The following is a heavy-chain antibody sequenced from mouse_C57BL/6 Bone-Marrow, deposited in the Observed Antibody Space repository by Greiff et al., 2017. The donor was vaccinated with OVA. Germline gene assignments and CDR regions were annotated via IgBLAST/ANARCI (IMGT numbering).Heavy chain of an antibody. D-gene: IGHD1-1*01. V-gene: IGHV5-16*01. CDR1: GFTFSDYY. CDR3: ARAPSYYGSSFFDY. Sequence: EVHLVESEGGLVQPGSSMKLSCTASGFTFSDYYMAWVRQVPEKGLEWVANINYDGSSTYYLDSLKSRFIISRDNAKNILYLQMSSLKSEDTATYYCARAPSYYGSSFFDYWGQGTTLTVSS. CDR2: INYDGSST. J-gene: IGHJ2*01.